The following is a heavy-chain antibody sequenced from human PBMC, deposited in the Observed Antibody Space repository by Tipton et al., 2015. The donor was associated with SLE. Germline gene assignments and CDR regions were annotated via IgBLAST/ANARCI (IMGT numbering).Heavy chain of an antibody. D-gene: IGHD6-13*01. CDR2: INHSGST. Sequence: TLSLTCAVYGGSFSGYYWSWIRQPPGKGLEWIGEINHSGSTDYNPSLKSRVTISVDTSKNQFSLKLSSVTAADTAVYYCARGPPYRAAAAPRYYYYYMDVWGKGTTVTVSS. J-gene: IGHJ6*03. CDR3: ARGPPYRAAAAPRYYYYYMDV. V-gene: IGHV4-34*01. CDR1: GGSFSGYY.